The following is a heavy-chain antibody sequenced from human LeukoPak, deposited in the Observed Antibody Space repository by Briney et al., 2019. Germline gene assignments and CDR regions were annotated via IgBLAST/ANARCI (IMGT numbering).Heavy chain of an antibody. V-gene: IGHV4-61*02. J-gene: IGHJ4*02. CDR1: GGSISSGSYY. CDR3: ARGVNSGYFDY. CDR2: IYTSGST. D-gene: IGHD1-26*01. Sequence: SETLSLTCTVSGGSISSGSYYWNWIRQPAGKGLEWIGRIYTSGSTNYNPSLKSRVTISVDTSKNQFPLKLTSVTAADTAVYYCARGVNSGYFDYCGQGTLVTVSS.